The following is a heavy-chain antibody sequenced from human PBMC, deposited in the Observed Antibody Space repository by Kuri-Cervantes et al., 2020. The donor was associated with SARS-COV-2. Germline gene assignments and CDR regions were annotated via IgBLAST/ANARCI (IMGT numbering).Heavy chain of an antibody. CDR1: GYTFTSYG. J-gene: IGHJ6*02. CDR2: ISAYNGNT. V-gene: IGHV1-18*04. Sequence: ASVKVSCKASGYTFTSYGISWVRQAPGQGLEWMGWISAYNGNTNYAQKLQGRVTMTTDTSTSTAYMELRSLRSDDTAAYYCARGHDESSTTYYYGIDVWGQGTTVTVSS. CDR3: ARGHDESSTTYYYGIDV. D-gene: IGHD1-26*01.